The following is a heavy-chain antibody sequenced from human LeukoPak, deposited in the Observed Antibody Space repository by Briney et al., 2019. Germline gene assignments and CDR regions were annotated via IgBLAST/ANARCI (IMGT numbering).Heavy chain of an antibody. CDR1: GGSISSGDYY. J-gene: IGHJ5*02. V-gene: IGHV4-30-4*08. CDR2: IYYSGST. Sequence: PSVTLSLTCTVSGGSISSGDYYWSWIRQPPGKGLEWIGYIYYSGSTYYNPSLKSRVTISVDTSKNQFSLKLSSVTAADTAVYYCARGSLDYGGNHWGQGTLVTVSS. CDR3: ARGSLDYGGNH. D-gene: IGHD4-23*01.